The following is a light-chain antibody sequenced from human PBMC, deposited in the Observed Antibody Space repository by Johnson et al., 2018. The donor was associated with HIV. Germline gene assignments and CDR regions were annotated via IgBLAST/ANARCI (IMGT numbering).Light chain of an antibody. V-gene: IGLV1-51*01. CDR1: SSNIGSNY. CDR3: GTWDSSLSAFYV. Sequence: QSVLTQPPSVSAAPGQKVTISCSGSSSNIGSNYVSWYQQLPGTAPKLLIYDNNKRPSGIPDRFSGSKSGTSATLGITGLQTGDEADYYCGTWDSSLSAFYVFGTGTKFTVL. CDR2: DNN. J-gene: IGLJ1*01.